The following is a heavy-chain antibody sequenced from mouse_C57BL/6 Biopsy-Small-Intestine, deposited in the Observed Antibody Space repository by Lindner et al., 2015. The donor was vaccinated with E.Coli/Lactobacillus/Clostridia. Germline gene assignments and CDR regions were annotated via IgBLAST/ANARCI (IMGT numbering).Heavy chain of an antibody. CDR3: VFNSYWYFDV. J-gene: IGHJ1*03. V-gene: IGHV1-9*01. Sequence: VQLQESGAELMKPGASVQLSCKATGYTFTGYWIEWVKQRPGHGLEWIGEILPGNFITNYNEKFKGKATLTADTSSNTAYMQLSSLTTEDSAIYYCVFNSYWYFDVWGTGTTVTVSS. CDR2: ILPGNFIT. CDR1: GYTFTGYW. D-gene: IGHD1-3*01.